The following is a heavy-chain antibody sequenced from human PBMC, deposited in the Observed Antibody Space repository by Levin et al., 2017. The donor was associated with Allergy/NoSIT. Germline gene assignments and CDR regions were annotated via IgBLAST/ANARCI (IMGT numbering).Heavy chain of an antibody. J-gene: IGHJ4*02. Sequence: LKISCAASGFTLSSYAIHWVRQAPGKGLEWVTVISYNGGDKKYADSVKGRFTISRDNSKNTLDLQMNSLRPEDTAVYYCARDVGRFAKYYFDYWGQGTLVTVSS. D-gene: IGHD3-10*01. CDR1: GFTLSSYA. CDR3: ARDVGRFAKYYFDY. CDR2: ISYNGGDK. V-gene: IGHV3-30*04.